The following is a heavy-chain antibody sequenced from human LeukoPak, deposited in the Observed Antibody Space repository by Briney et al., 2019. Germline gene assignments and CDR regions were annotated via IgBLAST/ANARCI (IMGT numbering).Heavy chain of an antibody. Sequence: SETLSLTCTVSGGSISSYYWSWIRQPPGKGLEWIGYIYYSGSTNYNPSLKSRVTISVDTSKSQFSLKLSSVTAADTAVYYCARGATRHYYYYYMDVWGKGTTVTVSS. J-gene: IGHJ6*03. CDR3: ARGATRHYYYYYMDV. D-gene: IGHD5-24*01. V-gene: IGHV4-59*01. CDR2: IYYSGST. CDR1: GGSISSYY.